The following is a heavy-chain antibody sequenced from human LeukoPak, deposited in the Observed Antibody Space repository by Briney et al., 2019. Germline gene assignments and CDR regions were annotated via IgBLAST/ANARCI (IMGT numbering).Heavy chain of an antibody. J-gene: IGHJ6*03. V-gene: IGHV4-4*07. CDR1: GGSISSYY. D-gene: IGHD5-12*01. CDR3: ARDRKVDASYYYYMDV. CDR2: IYTSGST. Sequence: PSETLSLTCTVSGGSISSYYWSWIRQPAGKGLEWIGRIYTSGSTNYNPSLKSRVTMSVDTSKNQFSLKLSSVTAADTAVYYCARDRKVDASYYYYMDVWGKGTTVTVSS.